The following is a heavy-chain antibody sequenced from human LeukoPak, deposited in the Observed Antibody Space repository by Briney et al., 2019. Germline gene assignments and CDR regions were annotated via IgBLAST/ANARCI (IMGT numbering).Heavy chain of an antibody. V-gene: IGHV4-31*03. CDR3: VRERGSLPDY. CDR1: GGSISCGGHY. CDR2: IYYTGDT. J-gene: IGHJ4*02. D-gene: IGHD3-16*01. Sequence: SETLSLTCTVSGGSISCGGHYWSWIRQHPGKGLEWIGYIYYTGDTYYIPSLKSRVTISVDTSKNQFSLKLTSVTAADTAVYYCVRERGSLPDYWGQGTLVTVSS.